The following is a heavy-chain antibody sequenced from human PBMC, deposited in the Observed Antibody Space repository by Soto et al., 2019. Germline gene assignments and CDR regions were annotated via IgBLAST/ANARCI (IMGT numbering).Heavy chain of an antibody. CDR1: GGSISSYY. J-gene: IGHJ4*02. V-gene: IGHV4-59*08. CDR2: IYYSGST. CDR3: ARLSGL. Sequence: QVQLQESGPGLVKPSETLSLTCTVSGGSISSYYWSWIRQPPGKGLEWIGYIYYSGSTIYNPSLKSRVTISVDTSKNQFSLKLTSVTAADTAVYYGARLSGLWGQGTLVTVSS.